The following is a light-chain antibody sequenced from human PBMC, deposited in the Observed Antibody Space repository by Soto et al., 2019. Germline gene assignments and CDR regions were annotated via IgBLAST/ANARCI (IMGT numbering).Light chain of an antibody. V-gene: IGKV3-20*01. Sequence: EIVLTQSPGTLSLSPGERVTLSCRASQSVRYNYLAWYRQKPGQAPRLLIYGAFEREAGVPERFSGGGSGTDFTLTISRLEPEDFAVYYCQVYGESPPFAFGPGTTVEIK. CDR1: QSVRYNY. J-gene: IGKJ3*01. CDR3: QVYGESPPFA. CDR2: GAF.